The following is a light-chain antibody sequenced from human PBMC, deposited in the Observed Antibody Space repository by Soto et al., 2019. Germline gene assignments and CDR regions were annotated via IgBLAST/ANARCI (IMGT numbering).Light chain of an antibody. CDR2: KAS. V-gene: IGKV1-5*03. CDR3: QQYRDNWT. CDR1: QSISSW. Sequence: DIQMTQSPYTLSASVGDRVTITCRASQSISSWLAWYQQKPGTAPKLLIYKASTLQSGVPSRFSGSGSWTEFTLTISSLQPDDSATYYRQQYRDNWTFGRGTQVE. J-gene: IGKJ1*01.